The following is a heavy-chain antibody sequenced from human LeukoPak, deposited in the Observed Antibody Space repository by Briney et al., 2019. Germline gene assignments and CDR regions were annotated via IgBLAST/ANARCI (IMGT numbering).Heavy chain of an antibody. J-gene: IGHJ5*02. CDR1: GGSISSGSYY. D-gene: IGHD3-9*01. Sequence: PSQTLSLTCTVSGGSISSGSYYWSWIRQPAGKGLEWIGRIYTSGSTNYNPSLKSRVTISVDTSKNQFSLKLSSVTAADTAVYYCARETYYDILTGYYPTYNWFDPWGQGTLVTVSS. V-gene: IGHV4-61*02. CDR3: ARETYYDILTGYYPTYNWFDP. CDR2: IYTSGST.